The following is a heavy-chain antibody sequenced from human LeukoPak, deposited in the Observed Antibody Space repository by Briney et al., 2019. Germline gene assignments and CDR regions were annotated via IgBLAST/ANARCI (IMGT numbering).Heavy chain of an antibody. Sequence: GGSLRLSCAASGFALSSHWMTWVRQVPGRGPEWVANVNRDGSETYYLDSVKGRFTISRDNGKSSLYLQMNSLRAEDTALYYCATSYDMGWLIGYWGQGTLVTVSS. V-gene: IGHV3-7*03. J-gene: IGHJ4*02. CDR2: VNRDGSET. CDR3: ATSYDMGWLIGY. D-gene: IGHD3/OR15-3a*01. CDR1: GFALSSHW.